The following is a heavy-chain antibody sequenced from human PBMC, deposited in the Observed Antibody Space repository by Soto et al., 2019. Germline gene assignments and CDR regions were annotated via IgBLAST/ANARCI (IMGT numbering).Heavy chain of an antibody. Sequence: GGSLRLSCAASGFTFSNAWMSWVRQAPGKGLEWVGRIKSKTDGGTTDYAAPVKGRFTISRDDSKNTVYLQMNSLKTEDTAVSYCTTEGLTSFIVVVPAATPGYFQHWGQGTLVTVSS. V-gene: IGHV3-15*01. CDR1: GFTFSNAW. CDR3: TTEGLTSFIVVVPAATPGYFQH. D-gene: IGHD2-2*01. CDR2: IKSKTDGGTT. J-gene: IGHJ1*01.